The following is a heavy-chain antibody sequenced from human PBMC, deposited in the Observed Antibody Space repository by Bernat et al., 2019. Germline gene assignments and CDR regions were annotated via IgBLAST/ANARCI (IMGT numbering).Heavy chain of an antibody. CDR1: GGTFSSYT. CDR2: IIPILGIA. J-gene: IGHJ4*02. D-gene: IGHD4-17*01. CDR3: ARRERHYGGYSD. V-gene: IGHV1-69*02. Sequence: QVQLVQSGAEVKKPGSSVKVSCKASGGTFSSYTISWGRQAPGQGLEWMGRIIPILGIANYAQKFQVRVTITVDKSPSTAYMGLGSLGSEDTAVYYCARRERHYGGYSDWGQGNLVTVSS.